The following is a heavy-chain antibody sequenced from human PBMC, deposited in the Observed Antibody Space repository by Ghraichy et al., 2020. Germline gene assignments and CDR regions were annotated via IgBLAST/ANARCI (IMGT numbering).Heavy chain of an antibody. CDR1: GFTVSSHY. V-gene: IGHV3-53*01. Sequence: GGSLRLSCAASGFTVSSHYMRWVRQAPGKGLEWVSVIYSGGSTYYADSVKGRFTISRDNSKNTLYLQMNSIRAEDTAVYYCARAATTGSYYYGMDVWGQGTTVTFSS. CDR2: IYSGGST. D-gene: IGHD4-11*01. CDR3: ARAATTGSYYYGMDV. J-gene: IGHJ6*02.